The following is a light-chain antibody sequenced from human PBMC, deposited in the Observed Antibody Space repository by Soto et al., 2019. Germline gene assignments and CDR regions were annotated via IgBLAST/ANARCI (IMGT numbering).Light chain of an antibody. V-gene: IGKV3-20*01. CDR1: QSVSSTH. CDR3: QQYGDSPYT. Sequence: EIVLTQSPGTLSLSPGERATLSCRASQSVSSTHLAWYQQIPGQAPRLLIYGASSRATGIADRFSGGGSGTDFTLTISRLEPEEFAVYYCQQYGDSPYTFGQGTNLEIK. CDR2: GAS. J-gene: IGKJ2*01.